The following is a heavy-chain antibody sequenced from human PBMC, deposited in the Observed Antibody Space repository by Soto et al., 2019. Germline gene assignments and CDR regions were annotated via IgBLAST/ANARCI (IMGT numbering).Heavy chain of an antibody. CDR1: GFTFSSYW. CDR3: ARGYCSSTSCYSYYFDY. J-gene: IGHJ4*02. D-gene: IGHD2-2*01. Sequence: LRLSCAASGFTFSSYWMSWVRQAPGKGLEWVANIKQDGSEKYYVDSVKGRFTISRDNAKNSLYLQMNSLRAEDTAVYYCARGYCSSTSCYSYYFDYWGQGTLVTVSS. CDR2: IKQDGSEK. V-gene: IGHV3-7*03.